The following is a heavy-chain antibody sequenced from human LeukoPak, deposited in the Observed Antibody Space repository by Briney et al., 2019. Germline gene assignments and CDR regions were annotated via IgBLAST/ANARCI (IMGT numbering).Heavy chain of an antibody. CDR2: IIPILGIA. CDR1: GGTFSSYA. J-gene: IGHJ4*02. CDR3: ARDWKVNYFDY. Sequence: ASVKVSCKASGGTFSSYAISWVRQAPGQGLEWMGRIIPILGIANYAQKFQGRVTITADKSTSTAYMELSSLRSEDTAVYYCARDWKVNYFDYWGQGTLVTVSS. V-gene: IGHV1-69*04. D-gene: IGHD1-1*01.